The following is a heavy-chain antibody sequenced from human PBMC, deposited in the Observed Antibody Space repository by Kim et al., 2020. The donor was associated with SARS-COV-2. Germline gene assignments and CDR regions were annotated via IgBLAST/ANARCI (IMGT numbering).Heavy chain of an antibody. CDR2: GGTT. CDR3: LREYRNEI. J-gene: IGHJ4*02. D-gene: IGHD1-26*01. Sequence: GGTTEYAASVKGRFTISRDDSKSTHYLQLDTLTTEDKAMYYCLREYRNEIWGQGSLVTVSS. V-gene: IGHV3-49*02.